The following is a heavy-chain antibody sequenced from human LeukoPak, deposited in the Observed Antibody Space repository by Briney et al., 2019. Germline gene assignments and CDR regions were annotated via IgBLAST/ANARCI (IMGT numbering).Heavy chain of an antibody. CDR1: GFTFSSNW. J-gene: IGHJ1*01. D-gene: IGHD6-13*01. V-gene: IGHV3-74*01. CDR3: ARAQPPYSSSWYGYFQH. Sequence: GGSLRLSCAASGFTFSSNWMHWVRQAPGKGLVWVSRINGDGTSTTYADSVKGRFTISRDNAKNSLYLQMNSLRAEDTAVYYCARAQPPYSSSWYGYFQHWGQGTLVTVSS. CDR2: INGDGTST.